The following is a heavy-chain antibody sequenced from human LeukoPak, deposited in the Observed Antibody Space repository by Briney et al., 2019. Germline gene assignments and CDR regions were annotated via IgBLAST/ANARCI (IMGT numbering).Heavy chain of an antibody. V-gene: IGHV1-2*02. CDR2: INPNSGGT. CDR1: GYTFTGYY. Sequence: ASVKVSCEASGYTFTGYYMGWVRQAPGQGLEWMGWINPNSGGTNYAQKFQGRVTMTRDTSISTAYMELSRLISDDTAVYYCARVAYCGGGSCSVYNWFDPWGQGTLVTVSS. J-gene: IGHJ5*02. CDR3: ARVAYCGGGSCSVYNWFDP. D-gene: IGHD2-15*01.